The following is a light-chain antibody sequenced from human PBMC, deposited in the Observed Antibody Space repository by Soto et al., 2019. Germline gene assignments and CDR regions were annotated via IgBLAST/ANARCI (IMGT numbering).Light chain of an antibody. CDR1: SSNIGSNT. Sequence: QSVLTQPPSASGTPGQRVTISCSGSSSNIGSNTVNWYQQLPGTAPKLLIFSNNQRPSGVPDRFSGSRSGTSASLAISGLQSGDEANYYCAAWDDSLKAVLFGGGTKVTVL. CDR3: AAWDDSLKAVL. V-gene: IGLV1-44*01. CDR2: SNN. J-gene: IGLJ2*01.